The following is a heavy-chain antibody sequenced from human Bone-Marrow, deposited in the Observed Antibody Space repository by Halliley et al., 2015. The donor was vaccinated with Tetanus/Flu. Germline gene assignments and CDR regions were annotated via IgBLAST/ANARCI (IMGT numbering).Heavy chain of an antibody. Sequence: ELVGFISYSGSPYSSPSLKTRVTISVDTSNNQFSLKRGSVTAAYTAVYYCPRPRYFYYGLDVWGQGTTVPVSS. CDR2: ISYSGSP. J-gene: IGHJ6*02. D-gene: IGHD2-21*01. CDR3: PRPRYFYYGLDV. V-gene: IGHV4-30-4*01.